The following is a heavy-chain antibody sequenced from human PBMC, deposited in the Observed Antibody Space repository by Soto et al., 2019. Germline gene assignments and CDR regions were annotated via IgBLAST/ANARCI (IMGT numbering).Heavy chain of an antibody. CDR2: ISGSGGST. CDR3: AKGSHDYGAGYYFDY. Sequence: PGGSVRLSCAASGFTFSSYAMSWVRQAPGKGLEWVSAISGSGGSTYYADSVKGRFTISRDNSKNTLYLQMNSLRAEDTAVYYCAKGSHDYGAGYYFDYWGQGTLVTVTS. CDR1: GFTFSSYA. V-gene: IGHV3-23*01. J-gene: IGHJ4*02. D-gene: IGHD4-17*01.